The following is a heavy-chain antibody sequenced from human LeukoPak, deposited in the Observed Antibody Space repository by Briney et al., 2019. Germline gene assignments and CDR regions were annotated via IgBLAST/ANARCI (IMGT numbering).Heavy chain of an antibody. CDR1: GDSISTSSYY. J-gene: IGHJ6*03. CDR3: ARHKDYYYSYMDV. Sequence: SETLSLTCSVSGDSISTSSYYWGWIRQPPGKGLEWVGTIYYSGSTYYNPSLTSRVTISVDTSKNQFFLKLSSVTAADTAVYYCARHKDYYYSYMDVWGKGTTVTISS. V-gene: IGHV4-39*01. CDR2: IYYSGST.